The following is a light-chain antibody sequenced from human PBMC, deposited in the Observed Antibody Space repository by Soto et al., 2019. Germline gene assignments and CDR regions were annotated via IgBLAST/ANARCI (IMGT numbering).Light chain of an antibody. CDR2: LGS. V-gene: IGKV2-28*01. CDR1: QRLLHSNGNIF. CDR3: MQALQTPYT. Sequence: EIVMTQSPPTLTVTPGEPASISCTSRQRLLHSNGNIFLDWYVQKPGQSPQVLIYLGSNRASGVSDRVSGSETGTDFTLKISRVEAEDVGVYYCMQALQTPYTFGQGTKVDIK. J-gene: IGKJ2*01.